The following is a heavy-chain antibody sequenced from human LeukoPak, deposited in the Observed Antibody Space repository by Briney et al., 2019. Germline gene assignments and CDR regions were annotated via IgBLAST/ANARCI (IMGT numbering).Heavy chain of an antibody. J-gene: IGHJ2*01. Sequence: SETLSLTRTVSGGSVSNGNYYWSWIRQPPGKGLEWIGNMHYSGSTNYNPSLKSRVTISVDTSMNQFSLLLSSATAADTAVYYCARDSLLRGSGWDYWYFDLWGRGTLVTASS. V-gene: IGHV4-61*01. D-gene: IGHD6-25*01. CDR3: ARDSLLRGSGWDYWYFDL. CDR1: GGSVSNGNYY. CDR2: MHYSGST.